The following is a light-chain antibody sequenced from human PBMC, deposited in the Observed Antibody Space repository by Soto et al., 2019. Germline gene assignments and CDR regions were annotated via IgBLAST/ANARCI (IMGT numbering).Light chain of an antibody. V-gene: IGKV1-39*01. J-gene: IGKJ2*01. CDR2: AAS. CDR3: QQSYSTPYT. Sequence: DIQMTQSPSSLSASVGDRVTITCRASQSISSYLNWYQQKPGKAPKLLIYAASSLQSGVPSRFSGSGSGTDFTLTISSLXPEDFATYYCQQSYSTPYTFGQGTKLEIX. CDR1: QSISSY.